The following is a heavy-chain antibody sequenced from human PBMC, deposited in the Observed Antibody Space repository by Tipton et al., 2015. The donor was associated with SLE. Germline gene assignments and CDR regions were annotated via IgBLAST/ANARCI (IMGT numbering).Heavy chain of an antibody. CDR2: MYHSGST. CDR1: GGSISSGGYS. V-gene: IGHV4-30-2*01. CDR3: ARDQPHYDFWSGYRYWYFDL. J-gene: IGHJ2*01. Sequence: TLSLTCVVSGGSISSGGYSWTWMRQPPGKGLEWIGYMYHSGSTYYNPSLKSRVNISVDRSKNQFSLKLSSVTAADTAVYYCARDQPHYDFWSGYRYWYFDLWGRGTLVTVSS. D-gene: IGHD3-3*01.